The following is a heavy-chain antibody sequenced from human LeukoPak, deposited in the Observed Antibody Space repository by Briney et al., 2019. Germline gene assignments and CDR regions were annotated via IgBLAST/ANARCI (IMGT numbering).Heavy chain of an antibody. CDR2: IYSDGST. CDR1: GFTVSSNY. V-gene: IGHV3-66*01. Sequence: GGSLRLSCAASGFTVSSNYMNWVRQAPGKGLEWVSIIYSDGSTYYADSVKGRFTISRGNSENILYLQMNNLRAEDTAVYYCARDLGYCGGGICYVGYCDYWGQGTLVTVSA. D-gene: IGHD2-15*01. CDR3: ARDLGYCGGGICYVGYCDY. J-gene: IGHJ4*02.